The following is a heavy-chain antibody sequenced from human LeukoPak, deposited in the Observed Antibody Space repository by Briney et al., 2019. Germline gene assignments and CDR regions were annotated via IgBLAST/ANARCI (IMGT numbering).Heavy chain of an antibody. V-gene: IGHV4-30-4*01. D-gene: IGHD5-24*01. CDR3: AREIQGRWLQFGYYYYGMDV. CDR2: IYYSGST. CDR1: GGSISSGDYY. J-gene: IGHJ6*02. Sequence: PSETLSLTCTVSGGSISSGDYYWSWIRQPPRKGLEWIGYIYYSGSTYYNPSLKSRVTISVDTSKNQFSLKLSSVTAADTAVYYCAREIQGRWLQFGYYYYGMDVWGQGTTVTVSS.